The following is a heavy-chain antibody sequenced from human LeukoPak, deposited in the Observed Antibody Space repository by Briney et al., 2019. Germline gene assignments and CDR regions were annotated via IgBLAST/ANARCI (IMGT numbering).Heavy chain of an antibody. V-gene: IGHV1-2*02. D-gene: IGHD6-19*01. CDR3: ARSEQFPYYMYV. CDR2: IYPNSGDT. J-gene: IGHJ6*03. CDR1: AYTFTGYY. Sequence: GASVKVSCKASAYTFTGYYMNWVRQAPGQGLEWMGWIYPNSGDTNYAQTFQGRVTMTRDTSISTAYMELSRLRSDDTAVYYCARSEQFPYYMYVWGKGTTVTVSS.